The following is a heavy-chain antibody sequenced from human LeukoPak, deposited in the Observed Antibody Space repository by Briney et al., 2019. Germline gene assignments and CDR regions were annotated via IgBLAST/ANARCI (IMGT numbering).Heavy chain of an antibody. J-gene: IGHJ6*02. D-gene: IGHD3-10*01. V-gene: IGHV1-3*01. CDR2: INAGNGNT. CDR1: GYTFTSYA. Sequence: ASVKVSCKASGYTFTSYAMHWVRQAPGQRLEWMGWINAGNGNTKYSQKFQGRVTITRDTSASTAYMEPSSLRSEDTAVYYCARDGGGDSLWFGELLHYYYGMDVWGQGTTVTVSS. CDR3: ARDGGGDSLWFGELLHYYYGMDV.